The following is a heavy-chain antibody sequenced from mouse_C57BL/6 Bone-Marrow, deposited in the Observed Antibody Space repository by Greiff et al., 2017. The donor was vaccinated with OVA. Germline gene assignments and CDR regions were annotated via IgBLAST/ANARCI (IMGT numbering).Heavy chain of an antibody. CDR1: GYAFTNYL. Sequence: QVQLQQSGAELVRPGTSVKVSCKASGYAFTNYLIEWVKQRPGQGLEWIGVINPGSGGTNYNEKFKGKATLTADKSSSTAYMQLSSLTSEDSAVYFCASKGDYYGSSGYYYAMDYWGQGTSVTVSS. CDR3: ASKGDYYGSSGYYYAMDY. V-gene: IGHV1-54*01. CDR2: INPGSGGT. J-gene: IGHJ4*01. D-gene: IGHD1-1*01.